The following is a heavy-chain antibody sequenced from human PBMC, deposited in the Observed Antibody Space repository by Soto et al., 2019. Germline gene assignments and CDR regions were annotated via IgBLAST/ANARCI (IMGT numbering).Heavy chain of an antibody. J-gene: IGHJ4*02. V-gene: IGHV4-39*01. CDR2: FHYSEST. CDR3: ARREIQGPIDY. CDR1: GGSISSGPYS. D-gene: IGHD1-26*01. Sequence: SETLSLTCTVSGGSISSGPYSWGWIRQPPGEGLEWIGTFHYSESTYYNPSLESRVTISVDTSKNQFSLKVTSVTVADTAVYYCARREIQGPIDYWGQGTLVTVSS.